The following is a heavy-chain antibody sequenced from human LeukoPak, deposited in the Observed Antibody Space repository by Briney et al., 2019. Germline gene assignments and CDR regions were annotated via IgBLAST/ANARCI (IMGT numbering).Heavy chain of an antibody. Sequence: PGGTQRLSCAASGFSFSNYGMNWVRQAPGKGLEWVSGITGNGGTTYYADSVKGRFTISRDNSRNTVYLQMNSLRAEDTAVYYCAKLFTTVTTNPKDVWGSGTTVTVSS. V-gene: IGHV3-23*01. D-gene: IGHD4-17*01. CDR2: ITGNGGTT. CDR3: AKLFTTVTTNPKDV. CDR1: GFSFSNYG. J-gene: IGHJ6*04.